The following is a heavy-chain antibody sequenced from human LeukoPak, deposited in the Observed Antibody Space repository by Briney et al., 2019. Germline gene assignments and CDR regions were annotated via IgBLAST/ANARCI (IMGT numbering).Heavy chain of an antibody. CDR2: IYYSGST. Sequence: SETLSLTCIVSGGSISSDYWNWIRQPPGKGLEWIGYIYYSGSTNYNPSLKSRVTISVDTSKIQFSLKLSSVTAADTAVYYCARDLGGPIYGFVYWGQGTLVTVSS. J-gene: IGHJ4*02. D-gene: IGHD4-17*01. CDR1: GGSISSDY. CDR3: ARDLGGPIYGFVY. V-gene: IGHV4-59*01.